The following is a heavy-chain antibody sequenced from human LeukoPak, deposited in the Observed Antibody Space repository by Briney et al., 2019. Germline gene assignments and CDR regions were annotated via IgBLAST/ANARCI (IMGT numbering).Heavy chain of an antibody. Sequence: PSETLSLTCTVSGGSISTYYWSWMRQPPGKGLEWIGYVYYSGSTNYNPSLKSRVTISVDTSKNQFSLKLSSVTAADTAVYYCARGGEYSGYDFDYWGQGTLVTVSS. J-gene: IGHJ4*02. D-gene: IGHD5-12*01. V-gene: IGHV4-59*01. CDR1: GGSISTYY. CDR2: VYYSGST. CDR3: ARGGEYSGYDFDY.